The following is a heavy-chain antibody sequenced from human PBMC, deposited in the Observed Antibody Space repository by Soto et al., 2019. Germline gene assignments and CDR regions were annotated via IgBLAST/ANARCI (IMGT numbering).Heavy chain of an antibody. D-gene: IGHD6-25*01. CDR1: GVTFTTYA. V-gene: IGHV1-69*06. Sequence: QVRLVQSEAEVKKPGSSVRVSCKASGVTFTTYAYNWVRQAPGRGLEWLGGIVGVSGERKYAQQFQDRVTITADKSTGTTYLHFSRLTSADTAVYYCAILPQSGTYFRYDFWGQGTVVTVSS. CDR2: IVGVSGER. CDR3: AILPQSGTYFRYDF. J-gene: IGHJ4*02.